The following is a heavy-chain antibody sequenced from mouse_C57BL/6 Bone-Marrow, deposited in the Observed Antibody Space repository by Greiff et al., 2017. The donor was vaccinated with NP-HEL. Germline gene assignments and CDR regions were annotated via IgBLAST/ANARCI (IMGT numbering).Heavy chain of an antibody. CDR2: IDPENGDT. CDR3: TRHYYGSSPWFAY. V-gene: IGHV14-4*01. J-gene: IGHJ3*01. Sequence: DVKLVESGAELVRPGASVKLSCTASGFNIKDDYMHWVKQRPEQGLEWIGWIDPENGDTEYASKFQGKATITADTSSNTAYLQLSSLTSEDTAVYYCTRHYYGSSPWFAYWGQGTLVTVSA. CDR1: GFNIKDDY. D-gene: IGHD1-1*01.